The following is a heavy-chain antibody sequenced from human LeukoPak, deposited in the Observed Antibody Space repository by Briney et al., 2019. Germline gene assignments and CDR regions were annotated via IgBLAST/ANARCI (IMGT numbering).Heavy chain of an antibody. Sequence: SETLSLTCAVYGGSFSGYYWSWIRQPPGKGLEWIGEINHSGSTNYNPSLKSRVTISVDTSKNQFSLKLSSVTAADTAVYYCARRKQWLVKHGMDVWGQGTTVTVSS. CDR1: GGSFSGYY. CDR2: INHSGST. D-gene: IGHD6-19*01. CDR3: ARRKQWLVKHGMDV. J-gene: IGHJ6*02. V-gene: IGHV4-34*01.